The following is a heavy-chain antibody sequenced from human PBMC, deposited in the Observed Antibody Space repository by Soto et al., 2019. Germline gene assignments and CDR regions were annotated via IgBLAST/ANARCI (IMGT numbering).Heavy chain of an antibody. J-gene: IGHJ4*02. CDR1: GFTFSSYA. V-gene: IGHV3-23*01. D-gene: IGHD3-16*01. CDR2: ISGSGGST. Sequence: GGSLRLSCAASGFTFSSYAMSWVRQAPGKGLEWVSAISGSGGSTYYTDSVKGRFTISRDNSKNTLYLQMNSLRAEDTAVYYCAKDAHGQWISLFKGEFDYWGQGTLVTVSS. CDR3: AKDAHGQWISLFKGEFDY.